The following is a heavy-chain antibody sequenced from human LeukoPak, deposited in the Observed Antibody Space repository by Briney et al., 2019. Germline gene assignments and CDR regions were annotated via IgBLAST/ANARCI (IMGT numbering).Heavy chain of an antibody. J-gene: IGHJ4*02. V-gene: IGHV4-4*07. D-gene: IGHD1-26*01. CDR2: IYTSGST. CDR3: ARTQWELLRALYYFDY. Sequence: SETLSLTCTVSGGSISSYYWSWIRQPAGKGLEWIGRIYTSGSTNYNPSLKSRVTMSVDTSKNKFSLRLSSVTAADTAVYYCARTQWELLRALYYFDYWGQGTLVSVSS. CDR1: GGSISSYY.